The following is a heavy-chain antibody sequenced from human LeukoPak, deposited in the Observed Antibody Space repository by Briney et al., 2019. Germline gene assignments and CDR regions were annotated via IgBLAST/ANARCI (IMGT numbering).Heavy chain of an antibody. J-gene: IGHJ4*02. Sequence: GASVKVSXKASGGTFRSYAISWVRQAPGQGLEWMGGIIPIFGTANYAQKFQGRATITADESTSTAYMELSSLRSEDTAVYYCARNKYSSSWYRYFDYWGQGTLVTVSS. V-gene: IGHV1-69*01. D-gene: IGHD6-13*01. CDR2: IIPIFGTA. CDR3: ARNKYSSSWYRYFDY. CDR1: GGTFRSYA.